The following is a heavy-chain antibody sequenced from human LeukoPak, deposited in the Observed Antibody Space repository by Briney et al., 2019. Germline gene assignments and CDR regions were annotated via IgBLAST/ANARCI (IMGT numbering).Heavy chain of an antibody. CDR2: IRSKAYGGTT. Sequence: GGSLRLSCTASGFTFGDYAMSWFRQAPGKGLGWVGFIRSKAYGGTTEYAASVKGRFTISRDDSKSIAYLQMNSLKTEDTAVYYCTRGYYDYVWGSYRYEYYFDYWGQGTLVTVSS. D-gene: IGHD3-16*02. V-gene: IGHV3-49*03. J-gene: IGHJ4*02. CDR3: TRGYYDYVWGSYRYEYYFDY. CDR1: GFTFGDYA.